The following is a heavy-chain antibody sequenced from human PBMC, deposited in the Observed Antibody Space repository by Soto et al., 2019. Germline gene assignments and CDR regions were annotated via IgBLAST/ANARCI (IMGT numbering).Heavy chain of an antibody. CDR1: GFTFSGYG. Sequence: PGGSLRLSCAASGFTFSGYGMHWVRQAPGKGLEWVAVISYDGSNKYYADSVKGRFTISRDNSKNTLYLQMNSLRAEDTAVYHCAKDTRITLFGVVIPLYSGMDVWGQGTTVTVSS. CDR2: ISYDGSNK. J-gene: IGHJ6*02. CDR3: AKDTRITLFGVVIPLYSGMDV. V-gene: IGHV3-30*18. D-gene: IGHD3-3*01.